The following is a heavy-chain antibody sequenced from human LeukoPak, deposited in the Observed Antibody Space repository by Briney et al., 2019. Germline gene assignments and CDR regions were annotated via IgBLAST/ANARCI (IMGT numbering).Heavy chain of an antibody. J-gene: IGHJ6*03. Sequence: SETLSLTCAVYGGSFSGYYWSWIRQPPGKGLEWIGYIYYSGSTYYNPSLKSRVTMSVDTSKNQFSLKLSSVTAVDTAVYYCARTHGDYVGLNYYYYMDVWGKGTTVTVSS. V-gene: IGHV4-34*01. CDR3: ARTHGDYVGLNYYYYMDV. D-gene: IGHD4-17*01. CDR2: IYYSGST. CDR1: GGSFSGYY.